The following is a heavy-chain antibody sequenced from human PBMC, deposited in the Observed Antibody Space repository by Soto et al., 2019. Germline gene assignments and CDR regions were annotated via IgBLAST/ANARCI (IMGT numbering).Heavy chain of an antibody. CDR2: IYYSGST. J-gene: IGHJ5*02. D-gene: IGHD6-13*01. CDR1: GGSISSYY. V-gene: IGHV4-59*08. CDR3: GRFATYGPGTVGWFDP. Sequence: PSETLSLTCTVSGGSISSYYWSWIRQPPGKGLEWIGYIYYSGSTNYNPSLKSRVTISVDTSKNQFSLKLSSVTAADTAVYYCGRFATYGPGTVGWFDPWGQGTLVTVS.